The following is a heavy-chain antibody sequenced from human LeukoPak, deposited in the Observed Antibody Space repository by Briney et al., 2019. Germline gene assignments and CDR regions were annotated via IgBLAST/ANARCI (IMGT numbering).Heavy chain of an antibody. J-gene: IGHJ5*02. D-gene: IGHD3-10*01. CDR2: IGAYNGNT. V-gene: IGHV1-18*01. Sequence: ASVKVSCKASGYTFTSYGISWVRQAPGQGLEWMGWIGAYNGNTNYAQKLQGRVTMTTDTSTSTAYMELRSLRSDDTAVYYCASMYGSGSYSPDWFDPWGQGTLVTVSS. CDR1: GYTFTSYG. CDR3: ASMYGSGSYSPDWFDP.